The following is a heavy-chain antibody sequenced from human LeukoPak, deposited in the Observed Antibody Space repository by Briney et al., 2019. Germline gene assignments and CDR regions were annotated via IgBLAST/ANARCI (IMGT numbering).Heavy chain of an antibody. V-gene: IGHV4-39*01. CDR3: ARHSTSWSPGPDY. CDR1: NGSISSYNYY. Sequence: SETLSLTCTVSNGSISSYNYYWGWIRQPPGKGLEWIGSIYYSGSTYYTPSLRSRVTISVDTSKKQFSLNLASVTAADTAVYYCARHSTSWSPGPDYWGQGTQVTVSS. J-gene: IGHJ4*02. CDR2: IYYSGST. D-gene: IGHD2-2*01.